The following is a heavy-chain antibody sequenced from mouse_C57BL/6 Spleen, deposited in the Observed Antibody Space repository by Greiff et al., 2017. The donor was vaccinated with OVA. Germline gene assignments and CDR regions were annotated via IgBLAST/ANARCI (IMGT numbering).Heavy chain of an antibody. CDR3: ARGPGYAYAMDY. CDR2: INYDGSST. Sequence: EVKVVESEGGLVQPGSSMKLSCTASGFTFSDYYMAWVRQVPEKGLEWVANINYDGSSTYYLDSLKSRFIISRDNAKNILYLQMSSLKSEDTATYYCARGPGYAYAMDYWGQGTSVTVSS. CDR1: GFTFSDYY. D-gene: IGHD2-2*01. V-gene: IGHV5-16*01. J-gene: IGHJ4*01.